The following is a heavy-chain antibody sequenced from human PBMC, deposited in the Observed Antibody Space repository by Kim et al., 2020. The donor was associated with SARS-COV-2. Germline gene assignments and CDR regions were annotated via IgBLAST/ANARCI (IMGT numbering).Heavy chain of an antibody. J-gene: IGHJ4*02. CDR3: ARGRSEYSSSSPVY. D-gene: IGHD6-6*01. V-gene: IGHV3-21*01. CDR1: GFTFSSYS. Sequence: GGSLRLSCAASGFTFSSYSMNWVRQAPQKGLEWVSSISSSSSYIYYADSVKGRFTISRDNAKNSLYLQINSLRAEDTAVYFCARGRSEYSSSSPVYWGQGTLLTVSS. CDR2: ISSSSSYI.